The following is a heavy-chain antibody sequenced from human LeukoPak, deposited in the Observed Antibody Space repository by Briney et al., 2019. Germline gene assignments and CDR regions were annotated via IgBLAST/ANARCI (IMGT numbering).Heavy chain of an antibody. CDR1: TFSSYA. D-gene: IGHD3-10*01. V-gene: IGHV4-39*01. J-gene: IGHJ4*02. Sequence: TFSSYAMSWIRQPPGKGLEWIGSIYYSGSTYYNPSLKSRVTISVDTSKNQFSLKLSSVTAADTAVYYCARQSDYGSGSYDYWGQGTLVTVSS. CDR3: ARQSDYGSGSYDY. CDR2: IYYSGST.